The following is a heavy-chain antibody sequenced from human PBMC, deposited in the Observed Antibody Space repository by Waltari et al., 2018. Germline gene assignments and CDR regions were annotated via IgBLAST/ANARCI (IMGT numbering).Heavy chain of an antibody. CDR3: STRSFGVVNAFDI. D-gene: IGHD3-3*01. Sequence: EVQLIQSGAEVKKPGATVKISCKASAHTFTDYYIHWVQQAPGKGLVWMGLMDPEDGETVYGENFQGRVTINADRSTDKVYMELSSGRAEETAVYYCSTRSFGVVNAFDIGGQGTMVIVAS. CDR1: AHTFTDYY. J-gene: IGHJ3*02. V-gene: IGHV1-69-2*01. CDR2: MDPEDGET.